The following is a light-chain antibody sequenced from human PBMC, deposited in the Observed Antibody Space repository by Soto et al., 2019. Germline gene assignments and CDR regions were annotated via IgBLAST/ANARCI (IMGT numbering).Light chain of an antibody. V-gene: IGLV1-44*01. CDR3: AAWDDSLNGYYV. J-gene: IGLJ1*01. CDR1: SSNIGNNY. Sequence: SVLTQPPSVSAAPGQKVTISCSGSSSNIGNNYVNWYQQLPGTAPKLLIYSNNQRPSGVPDRFSGSKSGTSASLAISGLQSEDEADYYCAAWDDSLNGYYVFGTGTKVTVL. CDR2: SNN.